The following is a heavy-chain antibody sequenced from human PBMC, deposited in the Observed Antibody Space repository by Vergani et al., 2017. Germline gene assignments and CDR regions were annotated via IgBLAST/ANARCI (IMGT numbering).Heavy chain of an antibody. CDR1: GFTFDAYA. Sequence: EVQLVESGGGLVQPGRSLRLSCAASGFTFDAYAMHWVRQAPGKGLEWVSGISWNSGSIGYADSVKGRFTISRDNAKNSLYLQMNSLRAEDTALYYCAKDSRPAYYDMLTGYYSNWFDPWGQGTLVTVSS. V-gene: IGHV3-9*01. J-gene: IGHJ5*02. CDR3: AKDSRPAYYDMLTGYYSNWFDP. D-gene: IGHD3-9*01. CDR2: ISWNSGSI.